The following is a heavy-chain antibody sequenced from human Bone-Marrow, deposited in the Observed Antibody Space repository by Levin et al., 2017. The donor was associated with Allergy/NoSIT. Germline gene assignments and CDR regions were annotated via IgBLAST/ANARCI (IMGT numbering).Heavy chain of an antibody. D-gene: IGHD4-11*01. J-gene: IGHJ6*02. V-gene: IGHV3-30*04. Sequence: GGSLRLSCAASGFTFSSYAMHWVRQAPGKGLEWVAVISYDGSNKYYADSVKGRFTISRDNSKNTLYLQMNSLRAEDTAVYYCARDPRYTVTTTPPYYYYGMDVWGQGTTVTVSS. CDR3: ARDPRYTVTTTPPYYYYGMDV. CDR2: ISYDGSNK. CDR1: GFTFSSYA.